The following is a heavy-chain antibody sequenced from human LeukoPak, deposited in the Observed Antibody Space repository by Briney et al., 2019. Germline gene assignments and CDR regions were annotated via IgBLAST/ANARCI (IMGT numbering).Heavy chain of an antibody. CDR3: ARDSGNYYPNFDF. Sequence: ASVKVSCKTSGYTFGNHHIHWVRQAPGQGLEWMGIIKVSGGSTSYAQKFQGRVTVASDTSTGTVHMELRSLRSEDTAMYYCARDSGNYYPNFDFWGQGTLVTVSS. J-gene: IGHJ4*02. CDR2: IKVSGGST. D-gene: IGHD1-26*01. CDR1: GYTFGNHH. V-gene: IGHV1-46*01.